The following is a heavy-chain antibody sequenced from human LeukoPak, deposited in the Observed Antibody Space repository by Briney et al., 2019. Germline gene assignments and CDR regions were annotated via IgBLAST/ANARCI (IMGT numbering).Heavy chain of an antibody. V-gene: IGHV4-39*07. CDR3: ARVAYYYYMDV. J-gene: IGHJ6*03. CDR1: GGSISGSTYY. Sequence: PSETLSLTCTVSGGSISGSTYYWGWIRQPPGKGLEWIASMYYSGNTYYNPSLKSRVTISVDTSKNQLSLNVSSVTAADTAVYYCARVAYYYYMDVWGTGTTVTVSS. CDR2: MYYSGNT.